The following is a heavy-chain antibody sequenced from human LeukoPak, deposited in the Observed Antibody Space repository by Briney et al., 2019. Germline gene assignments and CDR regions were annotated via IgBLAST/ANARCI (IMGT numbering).Heavy chain of an antibody. D-gene: IGHD3-10*01. J-gene: IGHJ4*02. V-gene: IGHV3-15*01. Sequence: GGSLRLSCAASGFTFSNAWMSWVRQAPGKGLEWVGRIKSKTDGGTTDYAAPVKGRFTISRDDSKNTLYLQMNSLKTEDTAVYYCTMDYGSGSYYTYYYFDYWGQGTLVTVSS. CDR3: TMDYGSGSYYTYYYFDY. CDR1: GFTFSNAW. CDR2: IKSKTDGGTT.